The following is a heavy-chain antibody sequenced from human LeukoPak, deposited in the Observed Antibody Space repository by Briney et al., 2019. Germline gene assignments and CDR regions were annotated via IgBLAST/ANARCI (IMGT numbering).Heavy chain of an antibody. CDR3: ARDPEANWAFFDY. D-gene: IGHD7-27*01. V-gene: IGHV1-46*01. CDR2: INPNGGST. Sequence: ASVEVSCKASGYTFTSYYLHWVRQAPGQGLEWMGVINPNGGSTTYAQKFQDRVTMTRETSTTTVYMELSTLRSEDTAVYYCARDPEANWAFFDYWGQGTLLTVSS. CDR1: GYTFTSYY. J-gene: IGHJ4*02.